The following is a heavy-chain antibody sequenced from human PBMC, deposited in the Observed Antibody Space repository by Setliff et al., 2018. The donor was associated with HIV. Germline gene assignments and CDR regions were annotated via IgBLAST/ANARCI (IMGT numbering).Heavy chain of an antibody. J-gene: IGHJ4*02. V-gene: IGHV3-33*01. CDR3: ARIKWAAAGPLFDL. CDR2: IWSDGSKK. D-gene: IGHD6-13*01. Sequence: GGSLRLSCAASGFSFSTHAMHWVRQAPGKGPEWVALIWSDGSKKYYADSVKGRFTISRDNSRNSLYLQMNSLRAEDTAVYYCARIKWAAAGPLFDLWGQGTQVTVSS. CDR1: GFSFSTHA.